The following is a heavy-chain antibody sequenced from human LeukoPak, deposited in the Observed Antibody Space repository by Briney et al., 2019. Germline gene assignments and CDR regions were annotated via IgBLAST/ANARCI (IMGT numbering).Heavy chain of an antibody. CDR2: ISYDGSNK. Sequence: GGSLRLSCAASGFTFSSYAMKWVRQAPGKGLEWVAVISYDGSNKYYADSVKGRFTISRDNSKNTLYLQMNSLRAEDTAVYYCAKDNGYYDSSGYYYFDYWGQGTLVTVSS. CDR3: AKDNGYYDSSGYYYFDY. V-gene: IGHV3-30*04. CDR1: GFTFSSYA. J-gene: IGHJ4*02. D-gene: IGHD3-22*01.